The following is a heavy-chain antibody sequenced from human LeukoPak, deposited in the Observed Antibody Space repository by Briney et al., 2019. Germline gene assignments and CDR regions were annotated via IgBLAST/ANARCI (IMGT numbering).Heavy chain of an antibody. D-gene: IGHD3-22*01. CDR3: ARGRQDVTMIVVVMTAVSYYLDV. Sequence: SGALSRTCGVDGGSFIGYYWTWIRQTPEEGGEGSGEMNRSGGTNYNPSLKSRVTISVDTSKNQFSLELSSVTAADTAVYYCARGRQDVTMIVVVMTAVSYYLDVWGKGTTVTVS. CDR1: GGSFIGYY. CDR2: MNRSGGT. V-gene: IGHV4-34*01. J-gene: IGHJ6*03.